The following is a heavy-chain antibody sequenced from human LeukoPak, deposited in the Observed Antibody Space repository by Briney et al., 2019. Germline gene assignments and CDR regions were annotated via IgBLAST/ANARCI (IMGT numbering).Heavy chain of an antibody. J-gene: IGHJ4*02. CDR2: IRSKANSYAT. V-gene: IGHV3-73*01. D-gene: IGHD6-13*01. CDR1: GFTFSGCA. CDR3: TRSRRDSSSGDY. Sequence: GGSLRLSCAASGFTFSGCAMHWVRQASGKGLEWVGRIRSKANSYATAYAASVKGRFTISRDDSKNTAYLQMNSLKTEDTAVYYCTRSRRDSSSGDYWGQGTLVTVSS.